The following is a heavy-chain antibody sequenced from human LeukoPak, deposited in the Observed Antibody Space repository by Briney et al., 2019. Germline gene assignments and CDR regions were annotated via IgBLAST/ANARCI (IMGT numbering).Heavy chain of an antibody. J-gene: IGHJ4*02. D-gene: IGHD2-2*01. CDR2: VYYSGST. CDR1: GGSISSYY. Sequence: SETLSLTCTVSGGSISSYYWSWIRQPPGKGLEWIGYVYYSGSTNYNPSLKSRVTISVDTSKNQFSLKLGSVTAADTAVYYCARDTTSHCDYWGQGTLVTVSS. V-gene: IGHV4-59*01. CDR3: ARDTTSHCDY.